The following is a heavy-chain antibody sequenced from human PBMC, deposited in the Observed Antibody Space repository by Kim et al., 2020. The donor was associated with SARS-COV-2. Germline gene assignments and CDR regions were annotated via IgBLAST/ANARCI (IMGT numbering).Heavy chain of an antibody. CDR1: GFTFSSYS. Sequence: GGSLRLSCAASGFTFSSYSMNWVRQAPGKGLEWVSSISSSSSYIYYADSVKGRFTISRDNAKNSLYLQMNSLRAEDTAVYYCARDHFNGQWELLFSSAYYYYGMDVWGQGTTVTVSS. D-gene: IGHD1-26*01. CDR2: ISSSSSYI. J-gene: IGHJ6*02. V-gene: IGHV3-21*01. CDR3: ARDHFNGQWELLFSSAYYYYGMDV.